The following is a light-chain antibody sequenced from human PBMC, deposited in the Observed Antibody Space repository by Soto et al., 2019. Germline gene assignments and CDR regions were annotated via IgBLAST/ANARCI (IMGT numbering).Light chain of an antibody. J-gene: IGKJ2*01. CDR3: QHRSNWPA. CDR1: QSISNF. V-gene: IGKV3-11*01. CDR2: DAS. Sequence: EIVLTQSPATLSVTPGERATLSCRASQSISNFLAWYQQKPGQAPRLLIYDASIRATDIPAKFSGSGSETDFTLTISSLAPEDFAVYYCQHRSNWPAFGQGTKLEIK.